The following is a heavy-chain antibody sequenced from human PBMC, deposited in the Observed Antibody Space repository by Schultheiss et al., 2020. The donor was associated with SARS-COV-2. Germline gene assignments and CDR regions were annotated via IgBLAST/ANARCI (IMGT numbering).Heavy chain of an antibody. D-gene: IGHD6-13*01. CDR2: MNPNSGNT. Sequence: ASVKVSCKASGYTFTSYDINWVRQATGQGLEWMGWMNPNSGNTGYAQKFQGRVTMTRNTSISTAYMELSSLRSEDTAVYYCARDLYSSRNGPIAAAVLAPNGMDVWGQGTTVTVSS. J-gene: IGHJ6*02. CDR1: GYTFTSYD. V-gene: IGHV1-8*01. CDR3: ARDLYSSRNGPIAAAVLAPNGMDV.